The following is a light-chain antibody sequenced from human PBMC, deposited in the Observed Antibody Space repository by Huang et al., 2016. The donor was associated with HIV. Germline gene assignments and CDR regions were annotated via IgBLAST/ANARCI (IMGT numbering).Light chain of an antibody. V-gene: IGKV3-20*01. Sequence: EIVLTQSPGTLSLSPGERATLSCRASQSVSSSYLAWYQQKPGQAPRLLIYGAASRATGDPDRFSGSGSGTEFTLIISRLEPEDFAVYYCQQYGSPTGLTFGGGTKVDIK. CDR1: QSVSSSY. CDR2: GAA. J-gene: IGKJ4*01. CDR3: QQYGSPTGLT.